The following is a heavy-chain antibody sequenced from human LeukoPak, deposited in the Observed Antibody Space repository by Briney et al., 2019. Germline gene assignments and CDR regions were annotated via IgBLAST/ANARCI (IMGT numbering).Heavy chain of an antibody. V-gene: IGHV4-39*07. CDR3: AREDMVRGAATYYYYYGMDV. CDR2: IYYSGST. CDR1: GGSISSSSYY. D-gene: IGHD3-10*01. Sequence: KTSETLSLTCTVSGGSISSSSYYWGWIRQPPGKGLEWIGSIYYSGSTYYNPSLKSRVTISVDTSKNQFSLKLSSVTAADTAVYYCAREDMVRGAATYYYYYGMDVWGQGTTVTVSS. J-gene: IGHJ6*02.